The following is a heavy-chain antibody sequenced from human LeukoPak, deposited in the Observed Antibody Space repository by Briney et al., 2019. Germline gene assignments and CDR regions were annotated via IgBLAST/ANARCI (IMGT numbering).Heavy chain of an antibody. CDR2: IIPIFGTA. Sequence: GASVKVSCKASGGTFSSYAISWVRQAPGQGLEWMGRIIPIFGTAKYAQTFQGRVTITTEESTSTAYMELSSLRSEDTAVYYCARASYFGESNWFDPWGQGTLVTVSS. CDR1: GGTFSSYA. CDR3: ARASYFGESNWFDP. J-gene: IGHJ5*02. V-gene: IGHV1-69*05. D-gene: IGHD3-10*01.